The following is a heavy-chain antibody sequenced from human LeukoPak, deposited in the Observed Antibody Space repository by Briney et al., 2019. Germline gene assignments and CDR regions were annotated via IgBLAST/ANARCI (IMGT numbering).Heavy chain of an antibody. Sequence: SETLSLTCTVSGGSISSGSYYWSWIRQPAGKGLEWIGRIYTSGSTNYNPSLKSRVTISVDMSKNQFSLKLNSVTAADTAVYYCAREGAQGVLRFLEWPINGAIDYWGQGTLVTVSS. CDR2: IYTSGST. D-gene: IGHD3-3*01. J-gene: IGHJ4*02. CDR1: GGSISSGSYY. V-gene: IGHV4-61*02. CDR3: AREGAQGVLRFLEWPINGAIDY.